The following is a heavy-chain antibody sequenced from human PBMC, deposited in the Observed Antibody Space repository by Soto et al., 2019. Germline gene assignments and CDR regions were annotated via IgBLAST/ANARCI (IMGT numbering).Heavy chain of an antibody. CDR1: GFPFSIYS. J-gene: IGHJ4*02. CDR2: ITSDTNTI. CDR3: ARSVEGHFDY. V-gene: IGHV3-48*02. Sequence: EVQLVESGGGLVQPGGSLRLTCVASGFPFSIYSMNWVRQAPGKGLEWSSYITSDTNTIKYADSVKGRFTISRDNAKNFMYLQMNSLRDEDTAVYFCARSVEGHFDYWGQGTVVTVSS. D-gene: IGHD1-1*01.